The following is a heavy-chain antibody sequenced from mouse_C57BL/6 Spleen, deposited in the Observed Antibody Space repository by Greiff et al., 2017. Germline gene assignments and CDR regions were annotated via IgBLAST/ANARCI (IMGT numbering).Heavy chain of an antibody. V-gene: IGHV1-19*01. D-gene: IGHD1-1*01. J-gene: IGHJ4*01. Sequence: EVKLQQSGPVLVKPGASVKMSCKASGYTFTDYYMNWVKQSHGKSLEWIGVINPYNGGTSYNQKFKGKATLTVDKSSSTAYMERNSLTSEDSAVYYCARGGITTVHYAMDYWGQGTSVTVSS. CDR1: GYTFTDYY. CDR2: INPYNGGT. CDR3: ARGGITTVHYAMDY.